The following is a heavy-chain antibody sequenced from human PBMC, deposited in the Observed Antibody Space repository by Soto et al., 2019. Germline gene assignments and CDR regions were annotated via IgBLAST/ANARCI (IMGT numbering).Heavy chain of an antibody. V-gene: IGHV3-23*01. Sequence: GGSLRLSCEASGFTLSSYAMSWVRQAPGKGLERVSAISAGGYNTYYADSVKGRFTISRDNSKNTLYLQMSSLRAEDTAVYYCARGRMVRGVNDYNFDYWGQGTTVTVSS. D-gene: IGHD3-10*01. CDR3: ARGRMVRGVNDYNFDY. J-gene: IGHJ4*02. CDR2: ISAGGYNT. CDR1: GFTLSSYA.